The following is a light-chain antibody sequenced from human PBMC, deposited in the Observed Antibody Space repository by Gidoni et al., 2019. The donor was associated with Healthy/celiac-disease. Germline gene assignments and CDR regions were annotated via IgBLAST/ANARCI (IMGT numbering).Light chain of an antibody. V-gene: IGKV1-6*01. Sequence: AIQMTQAPSYLSASVGDRVTITCRASQGIRKDLGWYQQKPGKAPKLLIYAASSLQSGVPSRFSVSGSGTDFTLTISSLQPEDFATYYCLQDYNYPPTFGGGTKVEIK. CDR1: QGIRKD. CDR2: AAS. J-gene: IGKJ4*01. CDR3: LQDYNYPPT.